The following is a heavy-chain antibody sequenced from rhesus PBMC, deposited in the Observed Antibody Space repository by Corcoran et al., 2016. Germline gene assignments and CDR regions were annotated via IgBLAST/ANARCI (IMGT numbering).Heavy chain of an antibody. V-gene: IGHV3-22*01. CDR3: ARGASGAGDY. D-gene: IGHD6-31*01. CDR1: GFTFSNYG. J-gene: IGHJ4*01. CDR2: IETNGDTT. Sequence: EVQLVESGGGLVQPGGSLRLSCVAYGFTFSNYGFHWVRQGPGKGLQWVSTIETNGDTTVYTDAIKGRFTISRENAKNTLYLRVDSLKVDDTAVYYCARGASGAGDYWGQGVLVTVSS.